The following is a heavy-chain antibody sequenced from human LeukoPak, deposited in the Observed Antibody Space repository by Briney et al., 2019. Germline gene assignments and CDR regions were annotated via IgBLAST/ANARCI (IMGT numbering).Heavy chain of an antibody. CDR1: GFTFSSYS. CDR3: ARESGGALRYPYYFDY. V-gene: IGHV3-21*01. D-gene: IGHD3-9*01. CDR2: IISSSSYI. J-gene: IGHJ4*02. Sequence: GGSLRLSCAASGFTFSSYSMNWVRQAPGKGLEWVSSIISSSSYIYYADSVKGRFTISRDNAKNSLYLQMNSLRAEDTAVYYCARESGGALRYPYYFDYWGQGTLVTVSS.